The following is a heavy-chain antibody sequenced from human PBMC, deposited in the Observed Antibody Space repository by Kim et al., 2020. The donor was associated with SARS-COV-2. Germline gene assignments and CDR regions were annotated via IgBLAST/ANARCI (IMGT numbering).Heavy chain of an antibody. CDR2: IKTSTDGGTA. Sequence: GGSLRLSCAASGFSLSVAWMSWVRQAPGKGLEWVGHIKTSTDGGTADYAAPVKGRFTISRDDSKNTLYLQMNAMKTDDTAVYYCTTLDKWELFEGRPVWLSFDNWGQGTLVTVPS. V-gene: IGHV3-15*01. CDR3: TTLDKWELFEGRPVWLSFDN. D-gene: IGHD1-26*01. J-gene: IGHJ4*02. CDR1: GFSLSVAW.